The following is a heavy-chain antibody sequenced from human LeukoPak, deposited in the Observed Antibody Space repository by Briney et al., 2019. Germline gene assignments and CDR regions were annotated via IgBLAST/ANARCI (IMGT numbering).Heavy chain of an antibody. CDR1: GYSISSGSF. CDR2: INHSGST. Sequence: SETLSLTCTVSGYSISSGSFWGWIRQPPGKGLEYIGEINHSGSTNYNPSLKSRVTISIDTSKNQFSLKLSSVTAADTAVYYCAREASITMIVVVTPFDYWGQGTLVTVSS. V-gene: IGHV4-38-2*02. CDR3: AREASITMIVVVTPFDY. D-gene: IGHD3-22*01. J-gene: IGHJ4*02.